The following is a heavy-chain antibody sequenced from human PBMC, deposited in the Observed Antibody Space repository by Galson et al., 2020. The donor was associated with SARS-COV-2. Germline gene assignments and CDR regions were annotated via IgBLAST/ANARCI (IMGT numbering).Heavy chain of an antibody. CDR3: ARVKVDRWRGGSGWFDP. CDR1: GGSISSGSYY. CDR2: IYTSGST. V-gene: IGHV4-61*02. Sequence: SETLSLTCTVPGGSISSGSYYWSWIRQPAGKGLEWIGRIYTSGSTNYNPSLKSRVTISVDTSKNQFSLKLSSVTAADTAVYYCARVKVDRWRGGSGWFDPWGQGTLVTVSS. D-gene: IGHD1-1*01. J-gene: IGHJ5*02.